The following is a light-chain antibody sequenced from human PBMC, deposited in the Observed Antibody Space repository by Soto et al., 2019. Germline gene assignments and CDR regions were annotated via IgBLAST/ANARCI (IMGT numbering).Light chain of an antibody. CDR3: SSYTTSYTQV. V-gene: IGLV2-14*01. Sequence: QSALTQPASVSGSPGQSITISCTGTSSDVGGYNYVSWYQHHPGKAPKLKIYEVSNRPSGVSNRFSGSKSGNTASLSISGLQAEDEADYYCSSYTTSYTQVFGGGTKLTVL. CDR1: SSDVGGYNY. CDR2: EVS. J-gene: IGLJ3*02.